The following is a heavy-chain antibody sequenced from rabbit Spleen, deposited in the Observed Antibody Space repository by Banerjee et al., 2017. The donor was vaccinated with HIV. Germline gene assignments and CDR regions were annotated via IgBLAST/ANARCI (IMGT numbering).Heavy chain of an antibody. Sequence: QEQLKETGGGLVQPGGSLTLSCKASGFDFSSYYMSWVRQAPGKGLEWIGIIYADIGSTDYASWVNGRFTISRSTSLNTVTLRMTSLTAADTATYFCARLFAYAAYAGFGYATLDYFNLWGPGTLVTVS. J-gene: IGHJ4*01. D-gene: IGHD6-1*01. CDR2: IYADIGST. CDR3: ARLFAYAAYAGFGYATLDYFNL. V-gene: IGHV1S47*01. CDR1: GFDFSSYY.